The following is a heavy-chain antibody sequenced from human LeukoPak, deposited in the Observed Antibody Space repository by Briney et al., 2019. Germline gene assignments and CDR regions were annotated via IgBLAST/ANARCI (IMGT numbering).Heavy chain of an antibody. Sequence: GGSQRPSCAASGFTFGAYTINWVRQAPGKGLEWVSCIFSRSESILYADSVRGRFTISRDNAKNSLYLQMDSLRVEDTAIYYCARDFFHSSVSRPFDYWGQGTLVTVSS. CDR2: IFSRSESI. D-gene: IGHD3-22*01. V-gene: IGHV3-21*01. CDR3: ARDFFHSSVSRPFDY. J-gene: IGHJ4*02. CDR1: GFTFGAYT.